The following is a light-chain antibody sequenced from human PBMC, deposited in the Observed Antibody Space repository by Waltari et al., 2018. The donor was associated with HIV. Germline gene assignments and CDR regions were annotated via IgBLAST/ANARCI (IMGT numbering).Light chain of an antibody. V-gene: IGKV3-11*01. J-gene: IGKJ4*01. CDR3: QQRSHWPLT. Sequence: ETVLTQSPARLSLSPGERAPLSCRANQSVSAFLAWYSQTPGQPPRPLIYDASTRATGTPARFSGSGSDTDFTLTISSLEPEDFAVYYCQQRSHWPLTFGGGTKVEMK. CDR2: DAS. CDR1: QSVSAF.